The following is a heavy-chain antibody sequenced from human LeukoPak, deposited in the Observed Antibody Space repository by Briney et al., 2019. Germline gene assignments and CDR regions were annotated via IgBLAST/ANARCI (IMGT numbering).Heavy chain of an antibody. CDR2: ISSTGSTI. CDR1: GFTFNFYE. Sequence: PGGSLRLSCAASGFTFNFYEMNWVRQAPGKGLEWVSYISSTGSTIYYADSVKGRFTISRDNSKNTLYLQMNSLRAEDTAVYYCAISGSGTYYDEQFDYWGQGTLVTVSS. CDR3: AISGSGTYYDEQFDY. J-gene: IGHJ4*02. D-gene: IGHD3-10*01. V-gene: IGHV3-48*03.